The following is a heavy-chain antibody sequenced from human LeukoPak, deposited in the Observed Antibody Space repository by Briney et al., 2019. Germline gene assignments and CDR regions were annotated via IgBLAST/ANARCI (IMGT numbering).Heavy chain of an antibody. CDR1: GFTFSSYW. CDR3: ARDLSGVTGYTYGRRIDY. Sequence: GGSLRLSCAASGFTFSSYWMSWVRQAPGKGLEWVANIKQDGSEKYYVDSVKGRFTISRDNAKTSLYLQMNSLRAEDTAVYYCARDLSGVTGYTYGRRIDYWGQGTLVTVSS. J-gene: IGHJ4*02. CDR2: IKQDGSEK. D-gene: IGHD5-18*01. V-gene: IGHV3-7*01.